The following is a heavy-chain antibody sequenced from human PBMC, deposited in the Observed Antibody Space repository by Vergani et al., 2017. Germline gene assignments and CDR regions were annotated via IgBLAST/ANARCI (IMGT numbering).Heavy chain of an antibody. D-gene: IGHD6-13*01. J-gene: IGHJ3*02. CDR2: IYWNDDK. Sequence: QITLKESGPTLVKPTQTLTLTCTFSGFSLSTSGVGVGWIRQPPGKALEWLALIYWNDDKRYSPSLKSRLTITKDTSKNQVVLTMTNMDPVDTATYYCAHQSVQFGAAGTVDAFDIWGQGTMVTVSS. CDR1: GFSLSTSGVG. V-gene: IGHV2-5*01. CDR3: AHQSVQFGAAGTVDAFDI.